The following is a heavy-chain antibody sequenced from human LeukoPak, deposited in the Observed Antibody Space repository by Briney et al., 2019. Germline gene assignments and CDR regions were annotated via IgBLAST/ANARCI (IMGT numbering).Heavy chain of an antibody. D-gene: IGHD6-6*01. J-gene: IGHJ1*01. CDR2: IYYSGNT. V-gene: IGHV4-61*03. Sequence: PSETLSFTCTVSGGSVSSGSYYWRWVRQPPGKGLEWIGYIYYSGNTNYNPSLKSRVTISVDTSKNHFSLKLRSVTAADTAVYYCARGGAARLHFQNWGQGTLVTVSS. CDR3: ARGGAARLHFQN. CDR1: GGSVSSGSYY.